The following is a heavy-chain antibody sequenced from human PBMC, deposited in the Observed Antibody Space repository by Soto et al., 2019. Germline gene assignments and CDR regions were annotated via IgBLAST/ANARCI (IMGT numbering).Heavy chain of an antibody. CDR2: IYYSGST. V-gene: IGHV4-31*03. CDR3: VRDNRRIGFDS. Sequence: QVQLQESGPGLVKPSQTLSLTCTVSGGSISSGGYYWSWIRQHPGKGLDWIGYIYYSGSTYYNPSLKSRVTISVETSKSQSSLKLSSVTAADTAVYYCVRDNRRIGFDSWGQGTLVTVSS. J-gene: IGHJ5*01. CDR1: GGSISSGGYY.